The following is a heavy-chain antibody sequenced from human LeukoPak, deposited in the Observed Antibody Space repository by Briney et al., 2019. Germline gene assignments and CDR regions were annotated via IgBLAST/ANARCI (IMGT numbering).Heavy chain of an antibody. V-gene: IGHV1-2*02. J-gene: IGHJ4*02. CDR2: INPNSGGT. D-gene: IGHD3-9*01. CDR1: GYNFAGFY. Sequence: ASVKVSCKASGYNFAGFYVHWVRQAPGHGLEWMGWINPNSGGTNYAQTFQGRVTVTSDTTMSTAYMELTRLTSDDSAMYYCARSKYDVLTGSPDYWGQGTLVTVSS. CDR3: ARSKYDVLTGSPDY.